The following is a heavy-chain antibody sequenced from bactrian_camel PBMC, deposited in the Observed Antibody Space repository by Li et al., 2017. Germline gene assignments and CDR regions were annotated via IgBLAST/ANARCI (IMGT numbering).Heavy chain of an antibody. CDR1: GSFYSSYC. V-gene: IGHV3S53*01. D-gene: IGHD5*01. J-gene: IGHJ4*01. CDR3: ATVRGQAGDAANCFKGWAAFNY. Sequence: HVQLVESGGGSVQTGGSLRLSCTGSFYSSYCMAWFRQAPGKEREGVAAIDSDGSASYADSVKGRFTISQGNAESTLYLQMNSLKPEDTAMYYCATVRGQAGDAANCFKGWAAFNYFGQGTQVTVS. CDR2: IDSDGSA.